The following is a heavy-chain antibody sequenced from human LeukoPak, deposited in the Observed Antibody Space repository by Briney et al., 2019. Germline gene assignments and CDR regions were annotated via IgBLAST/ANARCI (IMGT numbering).Heavy chain of an antibody. CDR2: ISSSSTTI. D-gene: IGHD3-10*01. CDR3: AKGYDYRSGAGSFDY. Sequence: GGSLRLSCAASGFTFSGYSMNWVRQAPGKGLEWVSYISSSSTTIYYADSVKGRFTISRDNAKNSLYLQMNSLRDEDTAVYYCAKGYDYRSGAGSFDYWGQGTLVTVSS. J-gene: IGHJ4*02. CDR1: GFTFSGYS. V-gene: IGHV3-48*02.